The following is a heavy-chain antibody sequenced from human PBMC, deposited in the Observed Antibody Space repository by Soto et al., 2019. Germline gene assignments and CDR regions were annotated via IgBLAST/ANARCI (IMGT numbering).Heavy chain of an antibody. D-gene: IGHD4-17*01. V-gene: IGHV3-33*01. J-gene: IGHJ6*03. CDR1: GFTFSNYA. CDR2: IWYDGSDK. CDR3: ASDSGGDYHNYYMDV. Sequence: QMQLVESGGGVVQPGTSLRLSCAASGFTFSNYAMHWVRQAPGKGLEWVTIIWYDGSDKNYGESVKGRFTISRDNSKNTLYLQMNSLRVEDTAVYYCASDSGGDYHNYYMDVWGKGTTVTVSS.